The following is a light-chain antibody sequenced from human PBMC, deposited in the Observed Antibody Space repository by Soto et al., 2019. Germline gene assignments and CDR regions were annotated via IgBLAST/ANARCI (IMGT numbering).Light chain of an antibody. V-gene: IGKV3-20*01. Sequence: EIVLTQSPGTLSLSPGGKATLPCRASQSVSRTYLAWYQQKPVQAPRLLIYATSSRATGIPDRFSGSGSGTDFTLTISRLEPEDFAVYYCQQYGRSGTFGQGTKVDIK. CDR3: QQYGRSGT. CDR1: QSVSRTY. J-gene: IGKJ1*01. CDR2: ATS.